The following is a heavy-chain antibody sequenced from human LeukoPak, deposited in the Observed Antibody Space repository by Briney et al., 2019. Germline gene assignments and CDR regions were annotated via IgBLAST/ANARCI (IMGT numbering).Heavy chain of an antibody. D-gene: IGHD2/OR15-2a*01. J-gene: IGHJ4*02. CDR2: ISYDGSNA. V-gene: IGHV3-30*18. Sequence: GRSLRLSCEASGFSSNSGMYWVRQAPGKGLEWVAVISYDGSNAYYGDSVKGRFTIFRDDSKNTLYLQMNSLRAEDTAVYYCAKDLNSRWSLDYWGQGTLVTVSS. CDR3: AKDLNSRWSLDY. CDR1: GFSSNSG.